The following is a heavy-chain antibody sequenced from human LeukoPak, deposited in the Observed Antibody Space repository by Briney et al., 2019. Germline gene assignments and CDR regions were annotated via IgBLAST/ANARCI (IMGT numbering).Heavy chain of an antibody. CDR3: ARVIQRGEPARY. CDR1: GGSISSGSYY. CDR2: IYTSGST. J-gene: IGHJ4*02. V-gene: IGHV4-61*02. Sequence: SQTLSLTCTVSGGSISSGSYYWSWIRQPAGKGLEWIGRIYTSGSTNYNPSLKSRVTISVDTSKNQFSLKLSSVTAADTAVYYCARVIQRGEPARYWGQGTLVTVSS. D-gene: IGHD3-16*01.